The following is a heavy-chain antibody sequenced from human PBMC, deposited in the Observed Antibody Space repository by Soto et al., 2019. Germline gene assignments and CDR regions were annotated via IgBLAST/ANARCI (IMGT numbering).Heavy chain of an antibody. V-gene: IGHV3-30-3*01. J-gene: IGHJ5*02. Sequence: QVQLVESGGGVVQPGRSLRLSCAASGFTFSSYAMHWVRQAPGKGLEWVAVISYDGSNKYYADSVKGRFTISRDNSKNTLYLQMNSLRAEDTAVYYCARDYDQQWLLYIFRFDPWGQGTLVTVSS. CDR1: GFTFSSYA. D-gene: IGHD6-19*01. CDR3: ARDYDQQWLLYIFRFDP. CDR2: ISYDGSNK.